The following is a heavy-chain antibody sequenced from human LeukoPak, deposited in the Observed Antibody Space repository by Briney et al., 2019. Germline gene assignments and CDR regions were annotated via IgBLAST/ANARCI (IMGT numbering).Heavy chain of an antibody. CDR2: ISYDGSNK. D-gene: IGHD1-26*01. CDR3: AKDGTPKFDY. V-gene: IGHV3-30*04. J-gene: IGHJ4*02. CDR1: GFIFSSYA. Sequence: GGSLRLSCAVSGFIFSSYAMHWVRQAPGKGLEWVAVISYDGSNKYYADSVKGRFTISRDKSKNTLYLQMNNLRAEDTAVYYCAKDGTPKFDYWGQGTLVTVSS.